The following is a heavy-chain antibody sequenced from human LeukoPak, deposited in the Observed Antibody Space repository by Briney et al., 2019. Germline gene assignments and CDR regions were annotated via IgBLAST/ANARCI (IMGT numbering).Heavy chain of an antibody. CDR1: GFTFSTYW. CDR2: IKSDGST. J-gene: IGHJ1*01. Sequence: GGSLRLSCAASGFTFSTYWMHWVRQAPGKGLVWVSRIKSDGSTNYADSVKGRFTISRDNAKNTISLQMNSLRPEDTGVYYCARAPSEIGGYYPEYFRHWGQGTLVTVSS. V-gene: IGHV3-74*01. CDR3: ARAPSEIGGYYPEYFRH. D-gene: IGHD3-3*01.